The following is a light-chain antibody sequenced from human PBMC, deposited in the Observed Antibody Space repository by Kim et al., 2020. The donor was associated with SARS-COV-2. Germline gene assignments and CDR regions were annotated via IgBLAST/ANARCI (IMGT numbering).Light chain of an antibody. CDR1: SGHSNYA. J-gene: IGLJ3*02. CDR2: LNSDGSH. V-gene: IGLV4-69*01. CDR3: QTWGTGIQV. Sequence: QLVLTQPPSASASLGASVKLTCTLSSGHSNYAIAWHQQKPEKGPRYLMKLNSDGSHSKVDGIPDRFSGSSSGTERYLTISSLQSEDEADYYCQTWGTGIQVFGGGTQLTVL.